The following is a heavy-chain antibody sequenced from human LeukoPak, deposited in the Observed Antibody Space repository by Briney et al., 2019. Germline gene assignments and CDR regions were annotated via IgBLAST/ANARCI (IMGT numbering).Heavy chain of an antibody. V-gene: IGHV3-30*03. CDR1: GFTFSSYG. Sequence: PGGSLRLSCAASGFTFSSYGMHWVRQAPGKGLEWVAVISYDGSNKYYADSVKGRFTISRDNSKNTLYLQMNSLRAEDTAVYYCARASSYYDSSGYYLWGQGTLVTVSS. CDR2: ISYDGSNK. CDR3: ARASSYYDSSGYYL. J-gene: IGHJ4*02. D-gene: IGHD3-22*01.